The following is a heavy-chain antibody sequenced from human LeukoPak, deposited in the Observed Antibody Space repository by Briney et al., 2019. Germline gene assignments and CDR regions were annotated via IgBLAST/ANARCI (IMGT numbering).Heavy chain of an antibody. Sequence: GASVKVSCKASGYTSSGYYMHWVRQAPGQGLEWMGWINPNSGDTYYTQKFQGRVTMTRDTSISTAYMELSGLRSDDTGVYYCARVRGKSGWYDAFHFCGQGTTVTVSS. J-gene: IGHJ3*01. D-gene: IGHD6-19*01. V-gene: IGHV1-2*02. CDR2: INPNSGDT. CDR1: GYTSSGYY. CDR3: ARVRGKSGWYDAFHF.